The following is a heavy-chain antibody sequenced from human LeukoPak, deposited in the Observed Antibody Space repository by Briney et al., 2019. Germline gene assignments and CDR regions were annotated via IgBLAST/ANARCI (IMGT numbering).Heavy chain of an antibody. CDR1: GGSISSSNW. CDR3: AREDPTRRDWFDP. CDR2: ISHSGNT. Sequence: PSGTLSLTCAVSGGSISSSNWWSWVRQPPRKGLEWIGEISHSGNTNYNPSLKSRVTISVDKSKNQFSLKLSSVTAADTAVYYCAREDPTRRDWFDPWGQGTRVTVSS. J-gene: IGHJ5*02. V-gene: IGHV4-4*02. D-gene: IGHD6-25*01.